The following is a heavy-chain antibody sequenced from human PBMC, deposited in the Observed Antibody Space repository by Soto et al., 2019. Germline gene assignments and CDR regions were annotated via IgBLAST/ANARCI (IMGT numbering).Heavy chain of an antibody. CDR3: AKDPVVAGLFGY. J-gene: IGHJ4*02. CDR2: ITGSADST. V-gene: IGHV3-23*01. Sequence: EVQLLESGGGLVQPGGSLRLSCAASGFTFRSYAMNWVRQAPGKGLEWVSTITGSADSTYYADSVKGRFTISRDNSKSTLYLQMNSLRAEDTAVYYCAKDPVVAGLFGYWGQGTLVTVSS. D-gene: IGHD6-19*01. CDR1: GFTFRSYA.